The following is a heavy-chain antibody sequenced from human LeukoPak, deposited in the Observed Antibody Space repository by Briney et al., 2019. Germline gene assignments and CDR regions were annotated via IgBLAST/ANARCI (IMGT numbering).Heavy chain of an antibody. D-gene: IGHD2-15*01. J-gene: IGHJ4*02. CDR2: INHSGST. Sequence: SETLSLTCAVYGGSFSGYYWSWIRQPPGKGLEWIGEINHSGSTNYNPSLKSRVTISVDTSKNQFSPKLSSVTAADTAVYYCASAPLSLVVVVAATPAYFDYWGQGTLVTVSS. CDR3: ASAPLSLVVVVAATPAYFDY. V-gene: IGHV4-34*01. CDR1: GGSFSGYY.